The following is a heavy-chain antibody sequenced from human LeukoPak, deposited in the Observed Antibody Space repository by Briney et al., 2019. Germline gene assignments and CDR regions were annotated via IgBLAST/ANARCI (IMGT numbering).Heavy chain of an antibody. CDR2: IIPIFGTA. CDR3: AYYGDYALSY. CDR1: GYTFTGYY. Sequence: SVKVSCKASGYTFTGYYMHWVRQAPGQGLEWMGGIIPIFGTANYAQKFQGRVTITADKSTSTAYMELSSLRSEDTAVYYCAYYGDYALSYWGQGTLVTVSS. V-gene: IGHV1-69*06. D-gene: IGHD4-17*01. J-gene: IGHJ4*02.